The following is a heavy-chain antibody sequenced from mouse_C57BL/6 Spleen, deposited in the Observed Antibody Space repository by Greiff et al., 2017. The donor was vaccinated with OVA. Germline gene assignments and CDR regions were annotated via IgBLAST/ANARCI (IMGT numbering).Heavy chain of an antibody. CDR3: ARNWNDYDEALAY. CDR2: IWSGGST. Sequence: VQLKQSGPGLVQPSQSLSITCTVSGFSLTSYGVHWVRQSPGKGLEWLGVIWSGGSTDYNAAFISRLSISKDNSKSQVFFKMNSLQADDTAIYYCARNWNDYDEALAYWGQGTLVTVSA. D-gene: IGHD2-4*01. V-gene: IGHV2-2*01. CDR1: GFSLTSYG. J-gene: IGHJ3*01.